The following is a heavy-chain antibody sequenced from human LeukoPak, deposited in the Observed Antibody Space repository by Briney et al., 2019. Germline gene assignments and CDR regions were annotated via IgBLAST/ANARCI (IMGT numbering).Heavy chain of an antibody. V-gene: IGHV1-18*04. J-gene: IGHJ4*02. CDR2: ISAYNGNT. CDR1: GYTFVTYS. D-gene: IGHD1-26*01. CDR3: AIVGATIGFDY. Sequence: GASVKVSCKASGYTFVTYSISWVRQVPGQGLEWRGWISAYNGNTNYAQNLQGRVTLTTETSTSTAYMELRGLTSDDTAVYYCAIVGATIGFDYWGQGTLVTVSS.